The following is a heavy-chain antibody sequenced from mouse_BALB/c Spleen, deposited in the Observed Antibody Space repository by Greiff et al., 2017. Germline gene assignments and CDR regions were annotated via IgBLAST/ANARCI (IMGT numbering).Heavy chain of an antibody. CDR1: GYTFTSYV. Sequence: VQLQQSGPELVKPGASVKMSCKASGYTFTSYVMHWVKQKPGQGLEWIGYINPYNDGTKYNEKFKGKATLTSDKSSSTAYMELSSLTSEDSAVYYCARGGTGSGYVRGAMDYGGQGTSVTVSS. CDR3: ARGGTGSGYVRGAMDY. CDR2: INPYNDGT. D-gene: IGHD3-1*01. J-gene: IGHJ4*01. V-gene: IGHV1-14*01.